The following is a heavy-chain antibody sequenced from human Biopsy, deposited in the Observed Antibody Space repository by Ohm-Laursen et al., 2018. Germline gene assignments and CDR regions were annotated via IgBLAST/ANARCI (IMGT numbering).Heavy chain of an antibody. J-gene: IGHJ5*01. CDR1: GFTFSSYA. D-gene: IGHD3-9*01. V-gene: IGHV3-23*01. Sequence: SLRISCTASGFTFSSYAMSWVRQPPGKGLEWVSSLTGSGGSTYYADSVKGRFTISRDNSKNRLYLQMNSLRGEDTAVYYCAKQGATILSSFDSWGQGTLVTVSS. CDR2: LTGSGGST. CDR3: AKQGATILSSFDS.